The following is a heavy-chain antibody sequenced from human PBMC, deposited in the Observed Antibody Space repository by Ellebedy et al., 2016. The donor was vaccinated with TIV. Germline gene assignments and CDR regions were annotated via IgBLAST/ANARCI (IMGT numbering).Heavy chain of an antibody. CDR2: IINTGATT. D-gene: IGHD6-19*01. J-gene: IGHJ4*02. Sequence: PGGSLRLSCAASGFTFSNYAMTWVRQAPGKGLEWVSSIINTGATTYYADSVKGRFTISRDNSRNTLSLQMNSLRAEDTAVYYCAKGRGGGSDSSAPRYYFDSWGLGTLVTVSS. CDR3: AKGRGGGSDSSAPRYYFDS. V-gene: IGHV3-23*01. CDR1: GFTFSNYA.